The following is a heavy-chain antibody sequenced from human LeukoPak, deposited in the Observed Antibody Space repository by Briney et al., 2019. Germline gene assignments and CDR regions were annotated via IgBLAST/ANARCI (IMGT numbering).Heavy chain of an antibody. J-gene: IGHJ4*02. CDR1: GYSFSNYW. CDR3: ARRVSGAIYFDS. CDR2: TYPGDSDT. D-gene: IGHD4/OR15-4a*01. V-gene: IGHV5-51*01. Sequence: GESLKISCKGSGYSFSNYWLGWVRQMPEKGLEWMGITYPGDSDTRYSPSFQGQVTISTDKSISTAYLQWRSLKASDTAMYYCARRVSGAIYFDSWGQGTLVTVSS.